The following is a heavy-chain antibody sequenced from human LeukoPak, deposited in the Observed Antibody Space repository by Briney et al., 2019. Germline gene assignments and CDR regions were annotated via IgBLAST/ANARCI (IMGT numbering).Heavy chain of an antibody. J-gene: IGHJ4*02. Sequence: SETLSLTCTASGGSISSFSYYWGWIRQPPGKGLEWIGSLYYSGSTYYNPSLKSRVAISVDTSKNQFSLKLSSVTAADTAVYYCASGHYPLEYWGQGTLVTVSS. CDR1: GGSISSFSYY. V-gene: IGHV4-39*07. CDR3: ASGHYPLEY. D-gene: IGHD1-26*01. CDR2: LYYSGST.